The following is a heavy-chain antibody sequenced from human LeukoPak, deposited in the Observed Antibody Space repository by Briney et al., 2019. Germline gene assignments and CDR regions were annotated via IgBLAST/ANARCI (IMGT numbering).Heavy chain of an antibody. CDR1: GGSFSGYY. CDR2: INHSGST. V-gene: IGHV4-34*01. D-gene: IGHD3-10*01. CDR3: ASGDSGSFYIAY. Sequence: SETLSLTCAVYGGSFSGYYWSWIRQPPGKGLEWIEEINHSGSTNYNPSLKSRVTISVDTSKNQFSLKLSSVTAADTAVYYCASGDSGSFYIAYWGQGTLATVSS. J-gene: IGHJ4*02.